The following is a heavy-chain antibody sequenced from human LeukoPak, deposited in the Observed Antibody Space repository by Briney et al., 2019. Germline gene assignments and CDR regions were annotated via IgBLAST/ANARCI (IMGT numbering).Heavy chain of an antibody. Sequence: GGSLRLSCAASGFTFSSYSMNWVRQAPGKGLEWVSSISSSSSYIYYADSVKGRFTISRDNAKNSLYLQMNSLRAEDTAVYYCAREMDYYDSSGYYQHYYYYYGMDVWGQGTTVTVSS. D-gene: IGHD3-22*01. CDR2: ISSSSSYI. J-gene: IGHJ6*02. CDR3: AREMDYYDSSGYYQHYYYYYGMDV. CDR1: GFTFSSYS. V-gene: IGHV3-21*01.